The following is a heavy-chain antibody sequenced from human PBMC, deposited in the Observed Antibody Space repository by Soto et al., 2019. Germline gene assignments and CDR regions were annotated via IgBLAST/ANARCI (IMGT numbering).Heavy chain of an antibody. CDR2: ISSSSSYI. D-gene: IGHD3-16*01. J-gene: IGHJ6*02. Sequence: GGSLRLSCAASGFTFDDYAMHWVRQAPGKGLEWVSYISSSSSYIYYADSVKCRFTISRNNAKNSLYLQMHSLRAEDTSLYKCAIYESLFNYYGMEVGGQGTTVTVSS. CDR3: AIYESLFNYYGMEV. V-gene: IGHV3-21*01. CDR1: GFTFDDYA.